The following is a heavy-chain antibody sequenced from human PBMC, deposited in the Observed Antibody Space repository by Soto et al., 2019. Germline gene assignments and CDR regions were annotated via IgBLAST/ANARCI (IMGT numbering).Heavy chain of an antibody. CDR1: GGSISNGGYS. V-gene: IGHV4-30-2*01. CDR2: MYHSGST. J-gene: IGHJ4*02. D-gene: IGHD3-3*01. Sequence: PSETLSLTCAVSGGSISNGGYSWSWIRQPPGKGLEWIGYMYHSGSTYYNPSLKSRVTISIDRSKNQFSLKLSSVTAADTALYYCALRVIDFWSGYRLDYWGQGTLVTVSS. CDR3: ALRVIDFWSGYRLDY.